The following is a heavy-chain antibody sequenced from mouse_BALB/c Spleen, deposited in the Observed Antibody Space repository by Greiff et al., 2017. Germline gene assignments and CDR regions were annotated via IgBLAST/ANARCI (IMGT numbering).Heavy chain of an antibody. V-gene: IGHV3-8*02. J-gene: IGHJ4*01. D-gene: IGHD2-4*01. Sequence: EVQLVESGPSLVKPSQTLSLTCSVTGDSITSGYWNWIRKFPGNKLEYMGYISYSGSTYYNPSLKSRISITRDTSKNQYYLQLNSVTTEDTATYYCARRIYYDYDEDAMDYWGQGTSVTVSS. CDR1: GDSITSGY. CDR2: ISYSGST. CDR3: ARRIYYDYDEDAMDY.